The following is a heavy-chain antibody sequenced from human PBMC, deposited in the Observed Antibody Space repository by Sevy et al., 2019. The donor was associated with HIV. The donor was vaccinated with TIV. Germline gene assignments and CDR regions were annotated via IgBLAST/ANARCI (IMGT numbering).Heavy chain of an antibody. CDR1: GFTVSLNY. CDR3: ARAIATTHWDAFDI. J-gene: IGHJ3*02. Sequence: GGSLRLSCAASGFTVSLNYMSWVRQAPGKGLEWVSVIYSGGSTSYADSVKGRFTISRDNSKNTLYLQMNTLRAEDTAVYFCARAIATTHWDAFDIWGQGTMVTVSS. CDR2: IYSGGST. V-gene: IGHV3-53*01. D-gene: IGHD1-1*01.